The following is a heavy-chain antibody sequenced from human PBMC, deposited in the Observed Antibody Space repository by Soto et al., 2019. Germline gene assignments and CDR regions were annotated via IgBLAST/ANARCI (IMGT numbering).Heavy chain of an antibody. Sequence: XGSLRLSCAASGFIFTSYAMNWVRQAPGKGLEWVSYISSNSGTIYYTDSVKGRFTISRDNTKNSLYLQMNSLRDEDTAVYYCARDWYYYGSGSYYPFDSWGQGTLVTVSS. V-gene: IGHV3-48*02. CDR1: GFIFTSYA. CDR3: ARDWYYYGSGSYYPFDS. J-gene: IGHJ4*02. CDR2: ISSNSGTI. D-gene: IGHD3-10*01.